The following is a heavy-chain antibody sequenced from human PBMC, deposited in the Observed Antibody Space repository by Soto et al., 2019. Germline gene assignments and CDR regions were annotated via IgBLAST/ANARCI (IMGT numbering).Heavy chain of an antibody. CDR2: INAGNGNT. J-gene: IGHJ6*03. V-gene: IGHV1-3*01. CDR1: GYTFTSYA. D-gene: IGHD2-2*01. CDR3: ARSCSSTSCSVEDYYYYMDV. Sequence: EASVKVSCKASGYTFTSYAMHWVRQAPGQRLEWMGWINAGNGNTKYSQKFQGRVTITRDTSASTAYMELSSLRSEDTAVYYCARSCSSTSCSVEDYYYYMDVWGKGTTVTVSS.